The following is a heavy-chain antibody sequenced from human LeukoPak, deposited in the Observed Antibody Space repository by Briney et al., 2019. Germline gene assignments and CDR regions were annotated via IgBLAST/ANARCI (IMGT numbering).Heavy chain of an antibody. V-gene: IGHV1-8*01. J-gene: IGHJ4*02. CDR2: MNPNSGNT. CDR3: ARGGSSWYGLYPLGYFDY. D-gene: IGHD6-13*01. Sequence: ASVKVSCKASGYTFTSYDINWVRQATGQGLEWMGWMNPNSGNTGYAQKFQGRVTMTRNTSISTAYMELSSLRSDDTAVYYCARGGSSWYGLYPLGYFDYWGQGTLVTVSS. CDR1: GYTFTSYD.